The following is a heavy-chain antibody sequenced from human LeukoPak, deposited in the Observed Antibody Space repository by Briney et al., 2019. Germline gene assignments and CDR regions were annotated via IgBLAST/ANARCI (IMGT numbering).Heavy chain of an antibody. J-gene: IGHJ4*02. Sequence: GGSLRLSCAASGFTFRNAWMSWVRQAPGKGLEWVGRIKSKTDGGTTDYAAPVKGRFTISRDDSKNTLYLQMNSLKTEDTAVYYCARVNEAVAGTDYWGQGTLVTVSS. CDR2: IKSKTDGGTT. CDR3: ARVNEAVAGTDY. D-gene: IGHD6-19*01. V-gene: IGHV3-15*01. CDR1: GFTFRNAW.